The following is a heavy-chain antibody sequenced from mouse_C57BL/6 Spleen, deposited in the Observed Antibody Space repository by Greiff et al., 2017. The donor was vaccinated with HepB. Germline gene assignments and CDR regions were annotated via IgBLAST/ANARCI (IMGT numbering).Heavy chain of an antibody. J-gene: IGHJ3*01. Sequence: VQLQQSGAELVMPGASVKLSCKASGYTFTSDWMHWVKQRPGQGLEWIGEIDPSDSYTNYNQKFKGKSTLTVDKSSSTAYMQLSSLTSEDSAVYYCARSWDGFAYWGQGTLVTVSA. CDR2: IDPSDSYT. D-gene: IGHD4-1*01. V-gene: IGHV1-69*01. CDR1: GYTFTSDW. CDR3: ARSWDGFAY.